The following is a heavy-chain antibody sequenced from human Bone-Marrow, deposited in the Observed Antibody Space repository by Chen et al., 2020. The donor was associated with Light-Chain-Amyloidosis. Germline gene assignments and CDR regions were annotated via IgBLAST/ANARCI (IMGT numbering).Heavy chain of an antibody. CDR2: ISGSNKYI. J-gene: IGHJ4*02. CDR1: GVTVRKYC. D-gene: IGHD3-22*01. CDR3: ARVDYYDNIGYYERLND. V-gene: IGHV3-21*01. Sequence: GGGVGKPGGGGGGACGSSGVTVRKYCCSWVRQAPGKGLEWVSSISGSNKYIFYANSVKGRFTISKDNDERSVYLQMNSLRVEDTAVYYCARVDYYDNIGYYERLNDWGQGTLVTVSS.